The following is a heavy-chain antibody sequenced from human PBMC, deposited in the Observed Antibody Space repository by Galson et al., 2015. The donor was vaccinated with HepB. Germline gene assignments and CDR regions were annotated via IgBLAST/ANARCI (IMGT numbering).Heavy chain of an antibody. D-gene: IGHD3-3*01. J-gene: IGHJ3*02. Sequence: SLRLSCAASGFTFSSYWMHWVRQAPGKGLVWVSRINSDGSSTSYADSVKGRFTISRDNAKNTLYLQMNSLRAEDTAVYYCACPYYDFWSGYDAFDIWGQGTMVTVSS. CDR2: INSDGSST. CDR3: ACPYYDFWSGYDAFDI. V-gene: IGHV3-74*01. CDR1: GFTFSSYW.